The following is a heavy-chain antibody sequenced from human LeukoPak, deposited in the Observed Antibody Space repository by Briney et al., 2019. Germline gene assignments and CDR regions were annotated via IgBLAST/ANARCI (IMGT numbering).Heavy chain of an antibody. D-gene: IGHD3-22*01. J-gene: IGHJ4*02. V-gene: IGHV3-7*01. CDR1: GFTFSSYW. CDR3: ATVKALYDSSGYYFRY. Sequence: GGSLRLACAASGFTFSSYWMSWVRQAPGKGLEWVANIKEDVSEKHYVDSVKGRFTISRDNAKNSLYLQMNSLRAEDTAVYYCATVKALYDSSGYYFRYWGQGTLVTVSS. CDR2: IKEDVSEK.